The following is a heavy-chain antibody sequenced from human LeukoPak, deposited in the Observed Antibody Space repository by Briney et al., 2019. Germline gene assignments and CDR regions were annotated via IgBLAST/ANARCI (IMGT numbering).Heavy chain of an antibody. CDR2: ISAYNGNT. J-gene: IGHJ3*01. CDR1: GGTFSSYA. Sequence: ASVKVSCKASGGTFSSYAISWVRQAPGQGLEWMGWISAYNGNTNYAQKLQGRVTMTTDTSTSTAYMELRSLRSDDTAVYYCATGVVAADGSVHMGGEGTMVTVSS. CDR3: ATGVVAADGSVHM. V-gene: IGHV1-18*01. D-gene: IGHD2-15*01.